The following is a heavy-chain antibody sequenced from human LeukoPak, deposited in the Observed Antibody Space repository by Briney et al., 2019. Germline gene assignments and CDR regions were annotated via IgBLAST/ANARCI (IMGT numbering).Heavy chain of an antibody. V-gene: IGHV1-69*05. CDR1: GYTFTSYD. D-gene: IGHD2-2*01. J-gene: IGHJ6*03. CDR3: ASPSSSTSCYSPSCYYYYMDV. CDR2: IIPIFGTA. Sequence: SVKVSCKASGYTFTSYDISWVRQAPGQGLEWMGGIIPIFGTANYAQKFQGRVTITTDESTSTAYMELSSLRSEDTAVYYCASPSSSTSCYSPSCYYYYMDVWGKGTTVTVSS.